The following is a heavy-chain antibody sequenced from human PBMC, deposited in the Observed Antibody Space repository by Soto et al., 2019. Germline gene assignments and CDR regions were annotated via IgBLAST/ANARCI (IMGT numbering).Heavy chain of an antibody. J-gene: IGHJ4*02. V-gene: IGHV3-30-3*01. Sequence: GGSLRLSCAASGFTFSSYAMHWVRQAPGKGLEWVAVISYDGSNKYYADSVKGRFTISRDNSKNTLYLQMNSLRAEDTAVYYCARDSGQKMTTVTTWLDYWGQGTLVTVSS. D-gene: IGHD4-17*01. CDR3: ARDSGQKMTTVTTWLDY. CDR2: ISYDGSNK. CDR1: GFTFSSYA.